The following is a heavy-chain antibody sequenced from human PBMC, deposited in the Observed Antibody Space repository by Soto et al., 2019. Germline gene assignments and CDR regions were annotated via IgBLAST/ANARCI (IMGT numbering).Heavy chain of an antibody. CDR1: GFSLSTSGVG. Sequence: QITLKESGPTLVKPTQTLALTCTFSGFSLSTSGVGVGWIRQPPGKALESLALIYWDDDKRYSPSLKSRLTITKDTSKSQVVLTMANMDPVDTATYYCAHSGRSLMDTYIAVAGTFPFDYWGQGTLVTVSS. CDR2: IYWDDDK. J-gene: IGHJ4*02. CDR3: AHSGRSLMDTYIAVAGTFPFDY. D-gene: IGHD6-19*01. V-gene: IGHV2-5*02.